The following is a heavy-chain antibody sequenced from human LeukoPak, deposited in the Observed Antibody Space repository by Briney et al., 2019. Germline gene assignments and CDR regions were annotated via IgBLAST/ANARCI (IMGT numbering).Heavy chain of an antibody. CDR3: AKDLSSSWFYWYFDL. CDR1: GFTFDDYG. J-gene: IGHJ2*01. CDR2: INWNGGST. D-gene: IGHD6-13*01. Sequence: GGSLRLSCAASGFTFDDYGMSWVRQAPGKGLEWVSGINWNGGSTGYADSVKGRFTISRDNAKNSLYLQMNSLRAEDTALYYCAKDLSSSWFYWYFDLWGRGTLVTVSS. V-gene: IGHV3-20*04.